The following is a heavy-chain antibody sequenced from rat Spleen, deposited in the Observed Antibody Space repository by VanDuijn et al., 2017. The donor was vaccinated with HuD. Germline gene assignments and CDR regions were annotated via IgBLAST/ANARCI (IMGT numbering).Heavy chain of an antibody. CDR1: GFTLNKYW. Sequence: EVQMVESGGGIVQTGRSLKLSCVASGFTLNKYWMNWISQAPGKGLEWVEYITNTGGSSYYPDSVKGRFTISRDNARSTLYLQMNSLRAEDTATYYCTNNWEAYYWGQGVMVTVSS. CDR2: ITNTGGSS. CDR3: TNNWEAYY. J-gene: IGHJ2*01. V-gene: IGHV5-31*01. D-gene: IGHD5-1*01.